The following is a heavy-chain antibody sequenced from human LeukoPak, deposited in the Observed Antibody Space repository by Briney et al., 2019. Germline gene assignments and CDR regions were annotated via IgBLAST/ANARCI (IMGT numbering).Heavy chain of an antibody. CDR2: IIHSGST. CDR1: GGSFSGYY. CDR3: RLDSSCYYPDY. J-gene: IGHJ4*02. V-gene: IGHV4-34*12. D-gene: IGHD3-22*01. Sequence: PSETLSLTCAVYGGSFSGYYWSWFRQPPGKGLEWIGEIIHSGSTNYNPSLKSRVTISVETSKNHLSLMLSSVAAADTAAYYCRLDSSCYYPDYWGQGTLVTVSS.